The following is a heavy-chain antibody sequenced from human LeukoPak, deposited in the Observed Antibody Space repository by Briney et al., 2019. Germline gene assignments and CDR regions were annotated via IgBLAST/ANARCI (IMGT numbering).Heavy chain of an antibody. CDR2: INSDGSST. CDR1: GFTLSSYW. V-gene: IGHV3-74*01. CDR3: AEVAVGGSWIPFDY. J-gene: IGHJ4*02. D-gene: IGHD2-15*01. Sequence: GGSLRLSCAASGFTLSSYWMHWVRQAPGKGLVWVSRINSDGSSTSYADSVKGRFTISRDNAKNTLYLQMNSLRAEDTAVYYCAEVAVGGSWIPFDYWGQGTLVTVSS.